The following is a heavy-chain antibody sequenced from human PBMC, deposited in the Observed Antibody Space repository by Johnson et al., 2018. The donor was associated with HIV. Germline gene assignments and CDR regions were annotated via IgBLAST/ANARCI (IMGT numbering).Heavy chain of an antibody. CDR3: TTDVPGGPYYNAFDI. CDR1: GFTFSNAW. Sequence: VQLVESGGGLVQPGGSLRLSCAASGFTFSNAWMSWVRQAPGKGLEWVGRIKSRTDGETADYAAPVKGRFTISRYDSKNTLYLQMNSLKTEDTALYYCTTDVPGGPYYNAFDIWGQGTMVTVS. V-gene: IGHV3-15*01. D-gene: IGHD1-26*01. J-gene: IGHJ3*02. CDR2: IKSRTDGETA.